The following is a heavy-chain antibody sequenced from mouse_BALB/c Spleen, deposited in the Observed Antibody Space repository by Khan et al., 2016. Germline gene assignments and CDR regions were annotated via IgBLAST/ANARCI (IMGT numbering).Heavy chain of an antibody. J-gene: IGHJ3*01. CDR3: ARRHYGSSYDAWFAY. V-gene: IGHV9-3-1*01. Sequence: QIQLVQSGPELKKPGETVKISCKASAYTFTNYGMNWVKQAPGKGLKWMGWINTYTGEPTYADDFKGRFAFSLETSASTAYLQINNLKNEDTATYFCARRHYGSSYDAWFAYWGQGTLVTVSA. CDR1: AYTFTNYG. CDR2: INTYTGEP. D-gene: IGHD1-1*01.